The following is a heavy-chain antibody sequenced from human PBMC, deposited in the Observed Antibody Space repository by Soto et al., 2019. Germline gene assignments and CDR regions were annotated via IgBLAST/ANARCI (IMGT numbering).Heavy chain of an antibody. Sequence: PSETLSLTCAVYGGSFSGYYWSWIRQPPGKGLEWIGHINPSESTNYNPSLKSRLTISVDMSASQFSLKLSSVTVADTAVYYCARSDSSTKTRYYFDRWGQGTLVTVSS. CDR3: ARSDSSTKTRYYFDR. J-gene: IGHJ4*02. D-gene: IGHD3-22*01. CDR2: INPSEST. CDR1: GGSFSGYY. V-gene: IGHV4-34*09.